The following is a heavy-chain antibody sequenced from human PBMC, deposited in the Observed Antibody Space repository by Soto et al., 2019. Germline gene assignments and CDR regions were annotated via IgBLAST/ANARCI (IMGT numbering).Heavy chain of an antibody. J-gene: IGHJ6*02. Sequence: TXXXTCTFSGFSLSTSGXGVAWIRXPPGXXLEWLALIYWDDDKRYRPSLESRLTITKDTSKNQVVLTMTNMDSVDTATYYCAYLPCSGGSCYWFSFSGMDVWGQGTTVTVSS. CDR2: IYWDDDK. D-gene: IGHD2-15*01. CDR1: GFSLSTSGXG. CDR3: AYLPCSGGSCYWFSFSGMDV. V-gene: IGHV2-5*02.